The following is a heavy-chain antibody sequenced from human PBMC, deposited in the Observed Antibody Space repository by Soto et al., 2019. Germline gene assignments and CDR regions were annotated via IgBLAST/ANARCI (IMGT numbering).Heavy chain of an antibody. V-gene: IGHV1-18*01. CDR1: GYTFTSYG. CDR3: ARGRFIAVGVTGGGFYYGMDV. J-gene: IGHJ6*02. Sequence: ASVKVSCKASGYTFTSYGISWVRQAPGQGLEWMGWISAYNGNTNYAQKLQGRVTVTTDTSTSTAYMELRSLRSDDTAVYYCARGRFIAVGVTGGGFYYGMDVWGQGTTVTVSS. CDR2: ISAYNGNT. D-gene: IGHD6-19*01.